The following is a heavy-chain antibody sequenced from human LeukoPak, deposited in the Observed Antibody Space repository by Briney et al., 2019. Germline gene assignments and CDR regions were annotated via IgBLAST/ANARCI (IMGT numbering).Heavy chain of an antibody. CDR1: GGSISRADYY. V-gene: IGHV4-30-4*08. CDR2: IYYSGST. CDR3: ARDGDFWSGYYYFDY. J-gene: IGHJ4*02. Sequence: SQTLSLTCTVSGGSISRADYYWSWIRQPPGKGLEWIGYIYYSGSTYYNPSLKSRATISVDTSKSQFSLKLSSVTAADTAVYYCARDGDFWSGYYYFDYWGQGTLVTVSS. D-gene: IGHD3-3*01.